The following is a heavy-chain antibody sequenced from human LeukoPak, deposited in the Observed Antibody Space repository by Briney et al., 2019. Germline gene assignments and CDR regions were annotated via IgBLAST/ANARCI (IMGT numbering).Heavy chain of an antibody. CDR2: INAGNGNT. D-gene: IGHD4-17*01. Sequence: ASVQVSCKASGYTFTSYAMHWVRQAPGQRLEWMGWINAGNGNTKYSQKFQGRVTITRDTSASTAYMELSSLRSEDTAVYYCARNYGDYIGIMAPFDYWGQGTLVTVSS. V-gene: IGHV1-3*01. CDR3: ARNYGDYIGIMAPFDY. CDR1: GYTFTSYA. J-gene: IGHJ4*02.